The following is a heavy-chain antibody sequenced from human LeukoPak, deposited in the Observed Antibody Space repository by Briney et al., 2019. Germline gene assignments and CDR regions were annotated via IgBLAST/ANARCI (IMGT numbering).Heavy chain of an antibody. CDR2: IRDSGANT. V-gene: IGHV3-23*01. CDR1: GFTFSTYA. CDR3: AREVTD. J-gene: IGHJ4*02. D-gene: IGHD2-21*02. Sequence: GGSLGLSCAASGFTFSTYAMSWVRQGPGKGLEWVSGIRDSGANTFYADFLKGRFTISRDNSKNTLYLQMNSLRAEDTAVYWCAREVTDWGQGTLVTVSS.